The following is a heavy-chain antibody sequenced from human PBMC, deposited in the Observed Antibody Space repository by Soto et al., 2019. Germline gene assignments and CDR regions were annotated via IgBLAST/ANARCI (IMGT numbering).Heavy chain of an antibody. J-gene: IGHJ6*03. Sequence: GGSLRLSCAASGFTVSSNYMSWVRQAPGKGLEWVSVIYSGGSTYYADSVKGRFTISRHNSKNTLYLQMNSLRAEDTAVYYCVIRSGYYYYYMDVWGKGTTVTVSS. D-gene: IGHD1-26*01. V-gene: IGHV3-53*04. CDR1: GFTVSSNY. CDR2: IYSGGST. CDR3: VIRSGYYYYYMDV.